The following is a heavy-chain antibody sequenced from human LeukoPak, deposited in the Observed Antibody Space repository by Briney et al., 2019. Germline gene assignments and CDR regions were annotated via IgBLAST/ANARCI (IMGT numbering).Heavy chain of an antibody. V-gene: IGHV4-59*08. CDR2: IYYGGST. CDR3: ARHPELRYFDWLYAFDI. Sequence: SETLSLTCTVSGGSISSYYWSWIRQPPGKGLEWIGYIYYGGSTNYNPSLKSRVTISVDTSKNQFPLKLSSVTAADTAVYYCARHPELRYFDWLYAFDIWGQGTMVTVSS. CDR1: GGSISSYY. D-gene: IGHD3-9*01. J-gene: IGHJ3*02.